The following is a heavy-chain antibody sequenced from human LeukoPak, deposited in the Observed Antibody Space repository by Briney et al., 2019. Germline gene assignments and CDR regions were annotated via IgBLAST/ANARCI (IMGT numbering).Heavy chain of an antibody. CDR1: GGSISSYY. D-gene: IGHD1-26*01. CDR3: AREEGGSHIDY. J-gene: IGHJ4*02. Sequence: SETLSLTCTVSGGSISSYYWSWIRQPPGKGLEWIGYIYYSGSTNYNPSLKSRVTISVDTSKNQFSLKLSSVTAADTAVYYCAREEGGSHIDYWGQGTLVTVSS. CDR2: IYYSGST. V-gene: IGHV4-59*01.